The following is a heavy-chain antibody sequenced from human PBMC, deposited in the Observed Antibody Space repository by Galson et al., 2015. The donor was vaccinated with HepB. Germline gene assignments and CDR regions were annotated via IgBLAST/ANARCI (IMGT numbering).Heavy chain of an antibody. Sequence: LRLSCAASGFNFSEYSMSWVRHAPGKGLEWVSSISSTSSYIYYANALKGRFTISRDNAKNSVYLQMNSLRGEDMAVYYCARGREFDCWGQGTLVTVSS. CDR2: ISSTSSYI. J-gene: IGHJ4*02. CDR1: GFNFSEYS. D-gene: IGHD5-24*01. V-gene: IGHV3-21*01. CDR3: ARGREFDC.